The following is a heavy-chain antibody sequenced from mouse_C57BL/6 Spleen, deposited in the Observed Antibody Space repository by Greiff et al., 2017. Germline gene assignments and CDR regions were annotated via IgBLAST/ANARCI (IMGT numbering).Heavy chain of an antibody. CDR3: GWLLLGYAMDD. D-gene: IGHD2-3*01. Sequence: QVQLQQPGAELVKPGASVKLSCKASGYTFTSYWMHWVKQRPGQGLEWIGMIHPNSGSTNYNEKFKSKSTLTVDKSSSTAYMQLSSLTSEDSAVYYCGWLLLGYAMDDWGQGTSVTVSS. CDR2: IHPNSGST. J-gene: IGHJ4*01. CDR1: GYTFTSYW. V-gene: IGHV1-64*01.